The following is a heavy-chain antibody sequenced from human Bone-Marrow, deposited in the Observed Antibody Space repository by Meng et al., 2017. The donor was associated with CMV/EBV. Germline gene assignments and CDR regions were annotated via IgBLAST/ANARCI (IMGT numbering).Heavy chain of an antibody. CDR3: ARQGGRIAAAGGGDFDY. CDR1: GYSFTSYW. CDR2: IYPRDSDT. V-gene: IGHV5-51*01. Sequence: KVSCKGSGYSFTSYWIGWVRQMPGKGLEWMGIIYPRDSDTRYSPSFQGQVTMSVDKSINTAYLQWSALKASDTAMYYCARQGGRIAAAGGGDFDYWGQGTLVTVSS. D-gene: IGHD6-13*01. J-gene: IGHJ4*02.